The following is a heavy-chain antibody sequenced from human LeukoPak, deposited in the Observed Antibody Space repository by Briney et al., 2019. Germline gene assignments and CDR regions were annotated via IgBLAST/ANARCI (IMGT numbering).Heavy chain of an antibody. J-gene: IGHJ4*02. V-gene: IGHV3-66*01. Sequence: GGSLRLSCAASGFTVSSNYMSWVRQAPGKGLEWVSVIYSGGSTYYADSVKGRFTISRDNSKNTLYLQMNSLRAEDTAVYYCAKVQTTVTTWADYWGQGTLVTVSS. CDR1: GFTVSSNY. D-gene: IGHD4-17*01. CDR2: IYSGGST. CDR3: AKVQTTVTTWADY.